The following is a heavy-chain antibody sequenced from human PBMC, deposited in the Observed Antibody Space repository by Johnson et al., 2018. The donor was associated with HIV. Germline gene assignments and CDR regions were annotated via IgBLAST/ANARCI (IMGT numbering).Heavy chain of an antibody. CDR3: ARAPGNDAFDI. J-gene: IGHJ3*02. Sequence: VQLVESGGGLVQPGGSLRLSCAVSGFTVSSNYMSWVRQAPGKGLEWVSVIYSGGSTYYAESVKGRFTIYRDNSKNTLYLQMNSLRAEDTAVYYCARAPGNDAFDIWGQGTMVTVSS. CDR1: GFTVSSNY. V-gene: IGHV3-66*01. CDR2: IYSGGST. D-gene: IGHD3-10*01.